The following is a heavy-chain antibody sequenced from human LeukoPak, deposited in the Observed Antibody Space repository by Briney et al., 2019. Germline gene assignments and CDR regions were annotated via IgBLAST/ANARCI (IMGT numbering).Heavy chain of an antibody. V-gene: IGHV1-46*01. CDR3: ARDRGDCGGDCYYFDY. CDR1: GYTFTSYY. D-gene: IGHD2-21*02. Sequence: ASVKVSCKASGYTFTSYYMHWVRQAPGQGLEWVGIINPSGGSTSYAQKFQGRVTMTRDTSTSTVYMELSSLRSEDTAVYYCARDRGDCGGDCYYFDYWGQGTLVTVSS. CDR2: INPSGGST. J-gene: IGHJ4*02.